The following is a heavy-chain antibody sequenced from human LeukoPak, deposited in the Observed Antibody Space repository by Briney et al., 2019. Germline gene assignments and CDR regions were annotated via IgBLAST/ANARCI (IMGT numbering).Heavy chain of an antibody. Sequence: SETLSLTCAVYGGSFSGYYWTWIRQPPGKGLEWIGEINHSGSTNHNPSLKSRVTISVDTSKNQFSLKLSSVTAADTAVYYCARSRHYDSSGYSPRAFDIWGQGTMVTVSS. D-gene: IGHD3-22*01. CDR2: INHSGST. CDR3: ARSRHYDSSGYSPRAFDI. V-gene: IGHV4-34*01. CDR1: GGSFSGYY. J-gene: IGHJ3*02.